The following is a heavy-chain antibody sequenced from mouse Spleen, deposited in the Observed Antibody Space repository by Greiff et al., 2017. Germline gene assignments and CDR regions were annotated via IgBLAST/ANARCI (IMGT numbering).Heavy chain of an antibody. D-gene: IGHD4-1*01. CDR3: ARGGDWDFDY. CDR2: IDPSDSYT. J-gene: IGHJ2*01. CDR1: GYTFTSYW. Sequence: VQLQQPGAELVKPGASVKLSCKASGYTFTSYWMQWVKQRPGQGLEWIGEIDPSDSYTNYNQKFKGKATLTVDTSSSTAYMQLSSLTSEDSAVYYCARGGDWDFDYWGQGTTLTVSS. V-gene: IGHV1-50*01.